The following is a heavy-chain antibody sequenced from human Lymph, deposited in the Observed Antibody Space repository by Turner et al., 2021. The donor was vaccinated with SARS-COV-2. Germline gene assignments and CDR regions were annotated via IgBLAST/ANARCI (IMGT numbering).Heavy chain of an antibody. J-gene: IGHJ5*01. D-gene: IGHD2-2*01. CDR2: ISYDGSNK. CDR1: GFTFSSYV. Sequence: QVQLVESGGGVVQPGRSLRLSCAASGFTFSSYVMHWGRQAQGKGLGWVAVISYDGSNKYYADSVKGRFTISRDYSKNTLYLQMNSLRAEDTAIYYCARGVPEFDSWGQGTLVTVSS. CDR3: ARGVPEFDS. V-gene: IGHV3-30*04.